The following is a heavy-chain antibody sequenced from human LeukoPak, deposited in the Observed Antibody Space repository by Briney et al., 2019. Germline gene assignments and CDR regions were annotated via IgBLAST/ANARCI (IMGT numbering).Heavy chain of an antibody. CDR3: AATLNGNFDY. D-gene: IGHD1-26*01. Sequence: GGSLRLSCAASGITFSSYGMHWVRQAPGKGLEWVAVIWYDGSNKYYADSVKGRFTISRDNSKNTLYLQMNSLRAEDTAVYYCAATLNGNFDYWGQGTLVTVSS. CDR1: GITFSSYG. J-gene: IGHJ4*02. CDR2: IWYDGSNK. V-gene: IGHV3-33*01.